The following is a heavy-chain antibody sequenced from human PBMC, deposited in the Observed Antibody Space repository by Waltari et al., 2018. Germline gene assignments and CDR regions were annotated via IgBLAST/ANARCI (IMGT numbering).Heavy chain of an antibody. CDR2: IYYSGST. CDR3: ARAGGYDSGPYAFDI. Sequence: QVQLQESGPGLVKPSQTLSLTCTVPGGSISSGGYYWSWIRPHPGKGLEWIGYIYYSGSTYYNPSLKSRVTISVDTSKNQFSLKLSSVTAADTAVYYCARAGGYDSGPYAFDIWGQGTMVTVSS. J-gene: IGHJ3*02. D-gene: IGHD3-3*01. V-gene: IGHV4-31*03. CDR1: GGSISSGGYY.